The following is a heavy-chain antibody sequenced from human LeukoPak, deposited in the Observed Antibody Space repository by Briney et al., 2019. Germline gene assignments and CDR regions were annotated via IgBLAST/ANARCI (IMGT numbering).Heavy chain of an antibody. CDR1: GLTFTAYA. Sequence: GGSLRLSCAASGLTFTAYAMHWVRQAPGKGLEWVSSISGSGGSTYYADSVKGRFTISRDNSKNTLYLQMHSLRVEDTAVYYCAKSLYDSTGHYPYYFDYWGQGTRVTVSS. D-gene: IGHD3-22*01. V-gene: IGHV3-23*01. CDR3: AKSLYDSTGHYPYYFDY. J-gene: IGHJ4*02. CDR2: ISGSGGST.